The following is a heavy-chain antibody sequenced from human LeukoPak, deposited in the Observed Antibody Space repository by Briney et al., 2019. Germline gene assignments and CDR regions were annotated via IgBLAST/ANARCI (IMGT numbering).Heavy chain of an antibody. D-gene: IGHD1-26*01. CDR2: IRGSGGDT. V-gene: IGHV3-23*01. J-gene: IGHJ4*02. CDR3: AREAGGSYSDY. CDR1: GFTFSNYA. Sequence: GGSLRLSCAASGFTFSNYAMSWVRQAPGRGPEWVSAIRGSGGDTYYAGSVKGRFTISRDNSKNTLYLQMNSLRAEDTAVYYCAREAGGSYSDYWGQGTLVTVSS.